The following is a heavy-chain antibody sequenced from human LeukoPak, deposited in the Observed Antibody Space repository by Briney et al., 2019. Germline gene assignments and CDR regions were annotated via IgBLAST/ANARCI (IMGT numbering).Heavy chain of an antibody. CDR2: IYTSGST. Sequence: PSETLSLTCTVSGGSISSYYWSWIRQPPGKGLEWIGYIYTSGSTNYNPSLKSRVTISVDTSKNQFSLKLSSVTAADTAVYYCARVSTSGSDDWDGYWGQGTLVTVSS. CDR1: GGSISSYY. D-gene: IGHD2-2*01. CDR3: ARVSTSGSDDWDGY. J-gene: IGHJ4*02. V-gene: IGHV4-4*09.